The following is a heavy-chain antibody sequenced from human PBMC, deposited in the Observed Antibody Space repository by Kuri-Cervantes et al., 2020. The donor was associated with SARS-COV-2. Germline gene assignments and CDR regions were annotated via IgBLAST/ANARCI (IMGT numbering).Heavy chain of an antibody. CDR2: IYPGDSDT. V-gene: IGHV5-51*01. Sequence: GGSLKISCKGSGYSFTSYWIGWVRQRPGKGLEWMGIIYPGDSDTRYSPSFQGQVTITPDKSISTAYLQWSSLKASDTAMYYCARPETAYYVGYWGQGTLVTVSS. J-gene: IGHJ4*02. CDR1: GYSFTSYW. D-gene: IGHD3-10*02. CDR3: ARPETAYYVGY.